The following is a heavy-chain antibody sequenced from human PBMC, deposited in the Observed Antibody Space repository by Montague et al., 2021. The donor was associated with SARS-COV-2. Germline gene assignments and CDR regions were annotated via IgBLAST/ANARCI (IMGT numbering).Heavy chain of an antibody. CDR1: GFIFSDYN. CDR2: INGASSRT. CDR3: ARGISLFDP. J-gene: IGHJ5*02. Sequence: SLRLSCAASGFIFSDYNMTWIRQTPGKGLEWISCINGASSRTNYADSVKGRFTISRGNAKNSLFLQMNSLRVEDTAVYYCARGISLFDPWGQGTLVTVSS. V-gene: IGHV3-11*05.